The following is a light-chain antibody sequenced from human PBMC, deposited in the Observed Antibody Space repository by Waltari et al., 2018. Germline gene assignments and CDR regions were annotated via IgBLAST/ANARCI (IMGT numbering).Light chain of an antibody. J-gene: IGLJ1*01. CDR3: SSFTSSSVYV. CDR1: NSDVGGFNY. V-gene: IGLV2-14*01. CDR2: EVS. Sequence: QSALTQPASVSGSPGQSITISCTGTNSDVGGFNYVSWYQQHPGKAPKLMIYEVSNRPSGVSSRFSGSKSGNTASLTISGLQAEDESDYYCSSFTSSSVYVFGTGTKVTVL.